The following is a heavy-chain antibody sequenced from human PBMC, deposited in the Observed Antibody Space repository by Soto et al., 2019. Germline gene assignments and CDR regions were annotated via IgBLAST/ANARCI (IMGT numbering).Heavy chain of an antibody. CDR2: ISGSGGST. CDR1: GLTFRTYL. Sequence: GGSLRLSCVASGLTFRTYLMRWVRQAPGKGLEWVSAISGSGGSTYYADSVKGRFTISRDNAKNTLYLQMNSLRAEDTAVYYCARDRPITIFGVVSVAFDIWGQGTMVPGSS. D-gene: IGHD3-3*01. V-gene: IGHV3-23*01. CDR3: ARDRPITIFGVVSVAFDI. J-gene: IGHJ3*02.